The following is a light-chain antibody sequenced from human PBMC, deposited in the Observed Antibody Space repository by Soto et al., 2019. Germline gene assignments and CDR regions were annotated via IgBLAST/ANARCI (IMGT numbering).Light chain of an antibody. CDR1: SSNIGNNY. V-gene: IGLV1-51*01. J-gene: IGLJ3*02. CDR2: DNH. CDR3: GAWDSSLSAGV. Sequence: QSVLTQPPSVSAAPGQTVTISCSGSSSNIGNNYVSWYQHLPGTAPKLLIYDNHERPSGIPDRFSASKSGTSATLGITGLQTGDEADYYCGAWDSSLSAGVFGGGTSSPS.